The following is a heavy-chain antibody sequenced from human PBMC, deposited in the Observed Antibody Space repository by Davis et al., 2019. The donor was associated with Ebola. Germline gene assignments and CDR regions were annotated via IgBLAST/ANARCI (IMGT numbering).Heavy chain of an antibody. D-gene: IGHD7-27*01. CDR1: GGSISNYY. CDR3: AGNWGTNFDY. CDR2: IYYSGST. J-gene: IGHJ4*02. V-gene: IGHV4-59*01. Sequence: SETLSLTCTVSGGSISNYYWSWIRQPPGKGLEWIGYIYYSGSTNYNPSLKSRVTISVDTSKNQFSLKLSSVTAADTAVYYCAGNWGTNFDYWGQGTLVTVSS.